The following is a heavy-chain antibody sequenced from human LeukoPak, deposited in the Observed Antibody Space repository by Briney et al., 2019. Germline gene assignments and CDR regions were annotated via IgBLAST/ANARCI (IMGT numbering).Heavy chain of an antibody. V-gene: IGHV3-30-3*01. CDR1: RFTFSSYA. CDR3: AQRGDSMAY. D-gene: IGHD3-10*01. J-gene: IGHJ4*02. CDR2: ISYDGSNK. Sequence: GRSLRLSCAASRFTFSSYAMHWVRQAPGKGLEWVAVISYDGSNKYYADSVKGRFTISRDNSKNTLYLQMNSLRAEDTAVYYCAQRGDSMAYWGQGTLVTVSS.